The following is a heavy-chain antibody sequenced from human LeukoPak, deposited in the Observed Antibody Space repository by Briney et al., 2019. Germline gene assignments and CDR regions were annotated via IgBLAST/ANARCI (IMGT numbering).Heavy chain of an antibody. CDR1: GFTFSTYW. J-gene: IGHJ4*02. CDR3: ARRDHDSSGPWFLDY. CDR2: INSDGTRT. V-gene: IGHV3-74*01. D-gene: IGHD3-22*01. Sequence: GTSLRLSCAASGFTFSTYWMHWVRQAPGKGLVWVARINSDGTRTNYADFVKGRFTISRDNAKNTLFLQMNSLRAADTAVYYSARRDHDSSGPWFLDYWGQGTLVTVSS.